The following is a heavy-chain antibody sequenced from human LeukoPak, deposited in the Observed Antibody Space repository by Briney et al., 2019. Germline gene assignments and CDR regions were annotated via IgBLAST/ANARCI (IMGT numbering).Heavy chain of an antibody. CDR1: GYTFSNFG. V-gene: IGHV1-18*01. D-gene: IGHD2-2*01. J-gene: IGHJ4*02. CDR2: ISGNNDNP. CDR3: ARDGTSTDDY. Sequence: ASVRVSLKTSGYTFSNFGINWVRQAPGQGLEWMGWISGNNDNPNYGQKFQGRFTVTTDSSTSTAYMELRNLRFDDTAVYYCARDGTSTDDYWGQGTLVTVSS.